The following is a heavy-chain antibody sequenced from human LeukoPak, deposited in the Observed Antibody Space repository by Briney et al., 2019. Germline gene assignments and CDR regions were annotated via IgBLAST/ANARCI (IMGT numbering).Heavy chain of an antibody. D-gene: IGHD5-18*01. J-gene: IGHJ4*02. CDR3: ARGPSSGYNFFFRN. CDR1: GYTFTGYY. V-gene: IGHV1-2*02. CDR2: INPNSGVT. Sequence: ASVKVSCKASGYTFTGYYMHWVRQAPGQGLEWMGWINPNSGVTNYAQKFQGRVTMTRDTSISTAFMELTRLRSDDPAVYYCARGPSSGYNFFFRNWGQGTLVTVSS.